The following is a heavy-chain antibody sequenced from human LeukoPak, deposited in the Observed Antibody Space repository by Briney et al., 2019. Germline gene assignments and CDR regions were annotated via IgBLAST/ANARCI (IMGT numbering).Heavy chain of an antibody. CDR3: AVGYYDSSASTTGCYYYGMDV. CDR2: INPSGGST. CDR1: GYTFTSYY. Sequence: ASVKVSCKASGYTFTSYYMHWVRQAPGQGLEWMGIINPSGGSTSYAQKFQGRVTMTRDTSTSTVYMELSSLRSEDTAVYYCAVGYYDSSASTTGCYYYGMDVWGQGTTVTVSS. V-gene: IGHV1-46*01. J-gene: IGHJ6*02. D-gene: IGHD3-22*01.